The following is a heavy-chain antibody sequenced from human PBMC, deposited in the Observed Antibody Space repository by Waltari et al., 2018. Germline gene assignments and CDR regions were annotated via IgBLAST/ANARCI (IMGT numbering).Heavy chain of an antibody. D-gene: IGHD2-2*01. J-gene: IGHJ4*02. Sequence: QVKLQQWGAGLLKPSEPLSLTCSVAVGSFTRYYWRWIRQPPGKGLEWMGELTHRGSTHYNPSLKGRVTMSVDTSKSQFSLKLTSVTAADTAVYYCLNLAYCNPSTCYPRPGWGPGNLVVVSS. CDR1: VGSFTRYY. V-gene: IGHV4-34*01. CDR3: LNLAYCNPSTCYPRPG. CDR2: LTHRGST.